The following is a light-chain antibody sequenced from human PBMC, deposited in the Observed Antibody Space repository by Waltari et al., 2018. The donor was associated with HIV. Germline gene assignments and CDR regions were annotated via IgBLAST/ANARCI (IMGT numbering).Light chain of an antibody. CDR1: QNVGAF. J-gene: IGKJ1*01. CDR3: HQYASFSGT. V-gene: IGKV1-5*03. CDR2: QAS. Sequence: DIRLTQSPFTLSASAGDRVAITCRAGQNVGAFLAWYQQKPGKPPKLLIFQASILEGGVPSRFSGSVSGSDFTLTINGLQSDDFATYYCHQYASFSGTFGQGTKVEL.